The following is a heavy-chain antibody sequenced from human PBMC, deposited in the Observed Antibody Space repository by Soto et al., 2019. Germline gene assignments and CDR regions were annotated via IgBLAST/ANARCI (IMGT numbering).Heavy chain of an antibody. CDR2: ISRGGSS. J-gene: IGHJ5*02. V-gene: IGHV4-59*01. CDR3: ARGYWFDT. Sequence: TSETLSLTCTVSGGSIFSDDWTWIRQPPGKGLEWIGYISRGGSSRYAPSLKGRVTFSTDTSKNQVSLKLTYVTVADTAVYYCARGYWFDTWGQATLVTVSS. CDR1: GGSIFSDD.